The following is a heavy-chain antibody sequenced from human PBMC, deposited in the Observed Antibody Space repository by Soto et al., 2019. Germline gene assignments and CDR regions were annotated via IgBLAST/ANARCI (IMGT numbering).Heavy chain of an antibody. CDR3: ARGSVVAATLFDY. D-gene: IGHD2-15*01. CDR1: GGSISSGGYY. J-gene: IGHJ4*02. CDR2: IYYSGST. V-gene: IGHV4-31*03. Sequence: QVQLQESGPGLVKPSQNLSLTCSFSGGSISSGGYYWSWIRQHPGKCLEWIGYIYYSGSTYYNPSLRSRVTISVDTSKNQFSLKLSSLTAADTAVYYCARGSVVAATLFDYWGQGTLVTVSS.